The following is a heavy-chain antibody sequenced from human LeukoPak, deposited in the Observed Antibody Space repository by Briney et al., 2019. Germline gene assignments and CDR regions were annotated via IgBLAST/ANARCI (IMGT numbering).Heavy chain of an antibody. CDR2: IYSDGFT. Sequence: GGSLRLSCAASGFTVSSNYMSWVRQAPEKGLEWVSIIYSDGFTYYADSVKGRFTIARDNYKNTLDLQMNSLTVEDTAVYYCARGLGYCTTTTCYLPLDSWGQGTLVTVSS. V-gene: IGHV3-53*01. CDR3: ARGLGYCTTTTCYLPLDS. J-gene: IGHJ4*02. D-gene: IGHD2-2*01. CDR1: GFTVSSNY.